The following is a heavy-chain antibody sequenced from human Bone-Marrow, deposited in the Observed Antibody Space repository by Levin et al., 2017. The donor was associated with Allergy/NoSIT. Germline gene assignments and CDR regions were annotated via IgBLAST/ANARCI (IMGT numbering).Heavy chain of an antibody. J-gene: IGHJ3*02. Sequence: ESLKISCTVSGGSISSYYWSWIRQPPGKGLEWIGYIYYSGSTNYNPSLKSRVTISVDTSKNQFSLKLSSVTAADTAVYYCATSYLRYAFDIWGQGTMVTVSS. V-gene: IGHV4-59*01. D-gene: IGHD1-26*01. CDR1: GGSISSYY. CDR2: IYYSGST. CDR3: ATSYLRYAFDI.